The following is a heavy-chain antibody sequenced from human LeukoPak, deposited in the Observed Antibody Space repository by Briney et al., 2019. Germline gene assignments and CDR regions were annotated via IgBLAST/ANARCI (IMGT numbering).Heavy chain of an antibody. V-gene: IGHV1-69*04. CDR3: ARGAPVEQWLATYYFDY. J-gene: IGHJ4*02. CDR1: GGTFSSYA. Sequence: GASVKVSCKASGGTFSSYAISWVRQAPGQGLEWMGRIIPILGIANYAQKFQGRVTITADKSTSTAYMELSSLRSEDTAVYYCARGAPVEQWLATYYFDYWGQGTLVTVSS. D-gene: IGHD6-19*01. CDR2: IIPILGIA.